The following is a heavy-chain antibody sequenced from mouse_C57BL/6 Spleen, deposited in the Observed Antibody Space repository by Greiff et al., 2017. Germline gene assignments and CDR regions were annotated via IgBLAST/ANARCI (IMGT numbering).Heavy chain of an antibody. Sequence: GGGLVQPKGSLNLSCAASGFSFNTYAMNWVRQAPGKGLEWVARIRSKSNNYATYYADSVKDRFTISRDDSESMLYLQMNNLKTEDTAMYYCVRSSTVASFAYWGQGTLGTVSA. J-gene: IGHJ3*01. V-gene: IGHV10-1*01. D-gene: IGHD1-1*01. CDR3: VRSSTVASFAY. CDR1: GFSFNTYA. CDR2: IRSKSNNYAT.